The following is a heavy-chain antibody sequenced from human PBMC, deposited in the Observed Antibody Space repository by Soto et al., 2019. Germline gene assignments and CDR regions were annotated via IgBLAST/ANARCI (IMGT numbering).Heavy chain of an antibody. D-gene: IGHD4-17*01. J-gene: IGHJ4*02. V-gene: IGHV5-51*01. Sequence: GESLKIACQGAGYNFSNYWIAWVRQMPGKGLEWMGFIYPGDSDTRYNPSFQGQVTIAADKSVNTAYLQWSSLKASDTAKYYYGRYYFDYWGQGTLVTVSS. CDR1: GYNFSNYW. CDR2: IYPGDSDT. CDR3: GRYYFDY.